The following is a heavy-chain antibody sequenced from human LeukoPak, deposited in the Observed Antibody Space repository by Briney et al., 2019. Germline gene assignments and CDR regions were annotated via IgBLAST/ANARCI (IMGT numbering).Heavy chain of an antibody. CDR3: ARGIAAAGTGSDY. CDR2: ISYDGSNK. J-gene: IGHJ4*02. CDR1: GFTFSSYA. D-gene: IGHD6-13*01. V-gene: IGHV3-30-3*01. Sequence: GGSLRLSCAASGFTFSSYAMHWVRQAPGKGLEWVAVISYDGSNKYYADSVKGRLTISRDNSKNTLYLQMNSLRAEDTAVYYCARGIAAAGTGSDYWGQETLVTVSS.